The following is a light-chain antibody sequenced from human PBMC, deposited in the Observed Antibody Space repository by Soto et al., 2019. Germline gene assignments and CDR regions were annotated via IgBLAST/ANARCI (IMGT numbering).Light chain of an antibody. CDR2: DAS. V-gene: IGKV3-11*01. CDR3: QQRSNWPLT. Sequence: EIVLTQSPATLSLSPGEIATLSCRASQSVSSYLAWYQQKPGQAPRLLIYDASNMATCIPARFSGSVSGTDFTLTISSLEPEDFAVYYCQQRSNWPLTFGGGTKVEIK. CDR1: QSVSSY. J-gene: IGKJ4*01.